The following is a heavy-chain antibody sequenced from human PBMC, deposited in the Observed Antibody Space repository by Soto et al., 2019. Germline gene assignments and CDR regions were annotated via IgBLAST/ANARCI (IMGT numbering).Heavy chain of an antibody. CDR1: GFTFRSYA. Sequence: QVQLVESGGGVVQPGRSLRLSCAASGFTFRSYAMHWVRQAPGKGLEWVAAISYDGSNKYYADSVKGRFTIARDNSKNTLYLQMNSLRAEDTAVYYCAREYGLEMATLDFWGQGTLVTVSS. J-gene: IGHJ4*02. V-gene: IGHV3-30-3*01. CDR2: ISYDGSNK. CDR3: AREYGLEMATLDF. D-gene: IGHD5-12*01.